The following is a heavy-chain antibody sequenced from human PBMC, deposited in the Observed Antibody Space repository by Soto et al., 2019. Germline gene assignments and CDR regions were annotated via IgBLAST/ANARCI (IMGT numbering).Heavy chain of an antibody. J-gene: IGHJ3*02. CDR1: GFTFSSYA. CDR3: AKAIVVVVAARWRAFDI. Sequence: EVQLLESGGGLVQPGGSMRLSCAASGFTFSSYAMSWVRQTPGKGLERVSAISGSGGRTYYADSVKGRFTISRDNSKNTLYLQMHRLRAEDTAVYYCAKAIVVVVAARWRAFDIWGKGTMVTVSS. CDR2: ISGSGGRT. D-gene: IGHD2-15*01. V-gene: IGHV3-23*01.